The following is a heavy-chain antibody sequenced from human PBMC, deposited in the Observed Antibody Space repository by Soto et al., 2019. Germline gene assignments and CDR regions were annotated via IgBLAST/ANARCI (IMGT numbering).Heavy chain of an antibody. CDR3: AGGTTVELLGRYYYYGMDV. Sequence: GESLKISCKGSGYSFTSYWIGWVRQMPGKGLEWMGIIYPGDSDTRYSPSFQGQVTISADKSISTAYLQWSSLKASDTAMYYCAGGTTVELLGRYYYYGMDVWGQGTTVTVSS. V-gene: IGHV5-51*01. CDR2: IYPGDSDT. D-gene: IGHD4-4*01. CDR1: GYSFTSYW. J-gene: IGHJ6*02.